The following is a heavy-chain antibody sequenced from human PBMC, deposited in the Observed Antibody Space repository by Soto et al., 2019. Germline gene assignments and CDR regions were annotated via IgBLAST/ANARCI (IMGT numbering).Heavy chain of an antibody. Sequence: PGGSLRLSCAASGFTFSDYYMSWIRQAPGKGLEWVSYISSSGSTIYYADSVKGRFTISRDNAKNSLYLQMNSLRAEDTAVYYCATSKAWVRAPTGYWGQGTLVTVSS. CDR2: ISSSGSTI. CDR1: GFTFSDYY. CDR3: ATSKAWVRAPTGY. J-gene: IGHJ4*02. D-gene: IGHD3-10*01. V-gene: IGHV3-11*01.